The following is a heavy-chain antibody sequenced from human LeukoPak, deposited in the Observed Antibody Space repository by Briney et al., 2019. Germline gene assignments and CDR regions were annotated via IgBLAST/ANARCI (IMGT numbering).Heavy chain of an antibody. CDR3: ANFLIHSPLDAFDI. Sequence: PGGSLRLSCAASGFTFTSYGMHWVRQAPGKGLEWVAFIRYDGSNKYYADSVKGRFTISRDNSKNTLYLQMNSLRAEDTAVYYCANFLIHSPLDAFDIWGQGTMVTVSS. D-gene: IGHD2-21*01. CDR1: GFTFTSYG. J-gene: IGHJ3*02. V-gene: IGHV3-30*02. CDR2: IRYDGSNK.